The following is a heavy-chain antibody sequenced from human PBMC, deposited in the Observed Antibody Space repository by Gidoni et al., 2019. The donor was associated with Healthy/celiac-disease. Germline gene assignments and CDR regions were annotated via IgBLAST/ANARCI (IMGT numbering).Heavy chain of an antibody. Sequence: QVQLQESGPGLAKPSETLSLTCTVSGGSISSYYWSWIRQPPGKGLEWIGYIYYSGSTNYNPSLKSRVTISVDTSKNQFSLKLSSVTAADTAVYYCARSSGRYYYYGMDVWGQGTTVTVSS. CDR2: IYYSGST. J-gene: IGHJ6*02. CDR1: GGSISSYY. CDR3: ARSSGRYYYYGMDV. V-gene: IGHV4-59*08. D-gene: IGHD1-26*01.